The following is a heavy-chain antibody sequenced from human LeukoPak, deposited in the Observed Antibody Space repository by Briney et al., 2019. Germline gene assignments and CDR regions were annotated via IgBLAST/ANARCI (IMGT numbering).Heavy chain of an antibody. D-gene: IGHD3-16*01. CDR2: ISYDGSNK. CDR1: GFTFSSYA. J-gene: IGHJ4*02. Sequence: GGSLRLSCAASGFTFSSYAMHWVRQAPGKGLEWVAVISYDGSNKYYADSVKGRFTISRDNSKNTLYLQMNSLRAEDTAVYYCARESAVWGSFDHWGQGTLVTVSS. CDR3: ARESAVWGSFDH. V-gene: IGHV3-30-3*01.